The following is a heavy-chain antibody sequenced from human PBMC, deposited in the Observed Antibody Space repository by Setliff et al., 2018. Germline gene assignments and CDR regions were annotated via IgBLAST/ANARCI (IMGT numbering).Heavy chain of an antibody. CDR1: GYTFTNHY. V-gene: IGHV1-46*01. CDR3: ARGYYDSYARYYVVGDY. D-gene: IGHD3-22*01. J-gene: IGHJ4*02. Sequence: ASVKVSCKASGYTFTNHYMHWVRQAPGQGLEWMGMINPGGGSTTYAQKFQGRVTMTRDTSTSTVYMELSSLRTEDTAVYYCARGYYDSYARYYVVGDYGGQGTPVTVSS. CDR2: INPGGGST.